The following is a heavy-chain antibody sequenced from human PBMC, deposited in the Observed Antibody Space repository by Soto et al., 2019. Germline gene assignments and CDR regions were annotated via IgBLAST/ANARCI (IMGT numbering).Heavy chain of an antibody. CDR1: GFTFTSYS. D-gene: IGHD3-22*01. J-gene: IGHJ6*02. CDR3: ARVVDYYDPYYYYGMDV. CDR2: ISSSSSYI. V-gene: IGHV3-21*01. Sequence: EVQLVESGGGLVKPGGSLRLSCAAYGFTFTSYSMNWVRQAPVKGLEWVSSISSSSSYIYYADSVKGLFTISRDNAKNSLYLQMNSLRAEDTAVYYCARVVDYYDPYYYYGMDVWGQGTTVTVSS.